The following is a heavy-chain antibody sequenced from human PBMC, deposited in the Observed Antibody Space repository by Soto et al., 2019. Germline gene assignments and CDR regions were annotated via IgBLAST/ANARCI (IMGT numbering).Heavy chain of an antibody. CDR3: ARDSGRRGYSSGWYRWYFAL. J-gene: IGHJ2*01. D-gene: IGHD6-19*01. CDR1: GFTFSSYS. Sequence: EVQLVESGGGLVKPGGSLRLSCAASGFTFSSYSMNWVRQAPGKGLEWVSSISSSSSYIYYADSVKGRFPISRDNAKNPLSLQMTRRRAEDTAVYYCARDSGRRGYSSGWYRWYFALWGRGTLVTVSS. CDR2: ISSSSSYI. V-gene: IGHV3-21*01.